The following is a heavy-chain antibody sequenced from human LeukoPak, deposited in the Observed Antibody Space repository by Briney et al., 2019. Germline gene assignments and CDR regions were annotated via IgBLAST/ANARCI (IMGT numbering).Heavy chain of an antibody. CDR3: ASTLTFDN. CDR2: IKEDRSDR. CDR1: GFTFSNYW. J-gene: IGHJ3*02. Sequence: GGSLRLSCAASGFTFSNYWMTWVRQVPGKGLEWVASIKEDRSDRYNVDSVKGRFTISRDNAKNSLSLQMSSLRAEDTAVYYCASTLTFDNWGLGILVTVSS. V-gene: IGHV3-7*01.